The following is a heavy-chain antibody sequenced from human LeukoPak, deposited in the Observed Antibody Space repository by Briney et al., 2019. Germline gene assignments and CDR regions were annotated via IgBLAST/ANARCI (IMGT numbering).Heavy chain of an antibody. Sequence: PSEEVSCKASGYTFTSYYMHWLRQAPAPGHEWMGIIDPSGGSTSYAQKSRGIVTMTRDTSTSTVYMELSSLRSEHTAVYYCARAYYYDSSQRLDFQHWGQGTLVIVSS. D-gene: IGHD3-22*01. CDR2: IDPSGGST. CDR1: GYTFTSYY. V-gene: IGHV1-46*01. J-gene: IGHJ1*01. CDR3: ARAYYYDSSQRLDFQH.